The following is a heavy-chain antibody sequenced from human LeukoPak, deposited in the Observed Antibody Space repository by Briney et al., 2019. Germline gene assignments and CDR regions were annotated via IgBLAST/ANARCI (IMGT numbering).Heavy chain of an antibody. V-gene: IGHV3-7*01. Sequence: GGSLRLSCAASGFTVSSNWMSWVRQAPGKGLEWVANVNQDESQKYYVDSVKGRFTISKDNTKNSLNLQMNSLRAEDTGVYYCARANYDIRGQGTLVTVSS. J-gene: IGHJ4*02. CDR1: GFTVSSNW. D-gene: IGHD3-9*01. CDR3: ARANYDI. CDR2: VNQDESQK.